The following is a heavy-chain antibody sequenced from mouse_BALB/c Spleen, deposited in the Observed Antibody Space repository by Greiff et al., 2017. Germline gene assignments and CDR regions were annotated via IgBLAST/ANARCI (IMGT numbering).Heavy chain of an antibody. CDR2: IRNKANGYTT. Sequence: EVMLVESGGGLVQPGGSLRLSCATSGFTFTDYYMSWVRQPPGKALEWLGFIRNKANGYTTEYSASVKGRFTISRDNSQSILYLQMNTLRAEDSATYYGARDLYDYGYAMDYWGQGTSVTVSS. V-gene: IGHV7-3*02. CDR3: ARDLYDYGYAMDY. D-gene: IGHD2-4*01. CDR1: GFTFTDYY. J-gene: IGHJ4*01.